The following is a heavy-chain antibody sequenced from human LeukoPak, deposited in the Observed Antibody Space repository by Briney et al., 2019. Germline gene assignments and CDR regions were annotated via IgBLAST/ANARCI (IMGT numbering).Heavy chain of an antibody. D-gene: IGHD3-22*01. CDR3: ARDSYDSSGIDY. CDR2: IWYDGRNK. V-gene: IGHV3-33*01. Sequence: GALLRSCGASGCTLISYGMQWGRRAPGKGREGGAVIWYDGRNKYYADSVKGRFTISRDNSKNTLYLQMNSLSAEDPAVYYCARDSYDSSGIDYWGQGTLVTVSS. CDR1: GCTLISYG. J-gene: IGHJ4*02.